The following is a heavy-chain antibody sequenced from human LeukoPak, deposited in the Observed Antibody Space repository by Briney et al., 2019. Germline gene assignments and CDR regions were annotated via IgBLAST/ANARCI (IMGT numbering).Heavy chain of an antibody. CDR3: ARDPSRNRIAAAVDY. Sequence: SETLSLTCAVSGYSISSGYYWGWIRQPPGKGLEWIGSIYHSGSTYYNPSLKSRVTISVDTSKNQFSLKLSSVTAADTAVYYCARDPSRNRIAAAVDYWGQGTLVTVSS. D-gene: IGHD6-13*01. J-gene: IGHJ4*02. CDR1: GYSISSGYY. V-gene: IGHV4-38-2*02. CDR2: IYHSGST.